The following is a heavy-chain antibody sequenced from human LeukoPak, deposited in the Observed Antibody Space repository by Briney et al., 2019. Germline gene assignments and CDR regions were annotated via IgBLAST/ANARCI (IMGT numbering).Heavy chain of an antibody. Sequence: PSQTLSLTCTVSGGSISSGSYYWSWIRQPAGKGLEWIGRIYTSGSTNYNPSLKSRVTISVDTSKNQFSLKLSPVTAADTAVYYCARDRSGWELIFDYWGQGTLVTVSS. CDR1: GGSISSGSYY. V-gene: IGHV4-61*02. D-gene: IGHD1-26*01. CDR3: ARDRSGWELIFDY. CDR2: IYTSGST. J-gene: IGHJ4*02.